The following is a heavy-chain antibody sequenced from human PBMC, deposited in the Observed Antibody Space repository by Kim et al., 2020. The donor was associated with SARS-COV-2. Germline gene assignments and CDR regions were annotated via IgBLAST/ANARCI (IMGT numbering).Heavy chain of an antibody. D-gene: IGHD3-16*01. CDR3: VRGYAGGPFDL. CDR2: SR. V-gene: IGHV3-20*01. Sequence: SRGYADSVKGRFTIPRDNANHSLVLQMNSPRAEDTALYHCVRGYAGGPFDLWGQGTLVTVSS. J-gene: IGHJ4*02.